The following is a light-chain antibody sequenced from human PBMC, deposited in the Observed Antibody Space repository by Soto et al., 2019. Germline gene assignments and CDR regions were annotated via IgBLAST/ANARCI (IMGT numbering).Light chain of an antibody. CDR1: QSVSSSY. Sequence: EIVLTQSPGTLSLSPGERATLSCRASQSVSSSYLAWYQQKPGQAPRLLIYGSSSRATGIPDRVSGSGSGTDLAINISSLEPEDFAAYYCQRYGSSPPKYTFGQGTKLEIK. CDR3: QRYGSSPPKYT. CDR2: GSS. V-gene: IGKV3-20*01. J-gene: IGKJ2*01.